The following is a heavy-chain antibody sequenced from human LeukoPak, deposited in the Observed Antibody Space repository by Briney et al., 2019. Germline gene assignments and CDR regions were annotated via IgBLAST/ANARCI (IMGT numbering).Heavy chain of an antibody. CDR3: ARDYWRSIDH. V-gene: IGHV3-7*01. D-gene: IGHD1-1*01. CDR1: GLTFSNYW. Sequence: GGSLRLSCVVSGLTFSNYWMIWVRQAPGKGLESVAIVNEDGSAKYYLDSVKGRFTISRDNARDSLYLEMNSLRAEDTAVYYCARDYWRSIDHWGQGTLVTVSS. CDR2: VNEDGSAK. J-gene: IGHJ4*02.